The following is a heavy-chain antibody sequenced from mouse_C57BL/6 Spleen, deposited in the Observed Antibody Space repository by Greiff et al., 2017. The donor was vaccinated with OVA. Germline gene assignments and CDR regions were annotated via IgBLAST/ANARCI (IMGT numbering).Heavy chain of an antibody. Sequence: VKLQQPGAELVKPGASVKLSCKASGYTFTSYWMHWVKQRPGQGLEWIGMIHPNSGSTNYNEKFKSKATLTVDKSSSTAYMQLSSLTSEDSAVYYCARAYGYGFDYWGQGTTLTVAS. D-gene: IGHD2-2*01. CDR1: GYTFTSYW. J-gene: IGHJ2*01. CDR2: IHPNSGST. V-gene: IGHV1-64*01. CDR3: ARAYGYGFDY.